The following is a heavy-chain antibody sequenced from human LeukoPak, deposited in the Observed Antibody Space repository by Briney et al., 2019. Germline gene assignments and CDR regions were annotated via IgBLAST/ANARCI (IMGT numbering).Heavy chain of an antibody. CDR1: GFTFSSYW. V-gene: IGHV3-7*01. CDR2: IKQDGSEK. CDR3: ARDAWLTMVRGVDFDY. Sequence: GGSLRLSCAASGFTFSSYWMSWVRQAPGKGLEWAANIKQDGSEKYYVDSVKGRFTISRDNAKNSLYLQMNSLRAEDTAVYYCARDAWLTMVRGVDFDYWGQGTLVTVSS. D-gene: IGHD3-10*01. J-gene: IGHJ4*02.